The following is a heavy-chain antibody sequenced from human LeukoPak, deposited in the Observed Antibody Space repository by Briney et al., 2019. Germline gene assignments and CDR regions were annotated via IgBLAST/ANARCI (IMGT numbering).Heavy chain of an antibody. CDR1: GFTFSSYS. Sequence: SGGSLRLSCVVSGFTFSSYSMIWVRQAPGKGLQWVANMKKDGSETKYAESVKGRFTISRDNTKNSLYLQVNSPRAEDTAAYYCGRHRSGSGTYFIDYWGQGTLVSVSS. V-gene: IGHV3-7*01. D-gene: IGHD3-10*01. CDR3: GRHRSGSGTYFIDY. CDR2: MKKDGSET. J-gene: IGHJ4*02.